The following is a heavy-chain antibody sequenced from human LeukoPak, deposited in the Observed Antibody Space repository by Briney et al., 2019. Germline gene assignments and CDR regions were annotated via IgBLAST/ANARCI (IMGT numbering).Heavy chain of an antibody. CDR2: IYTSGIT. Sequence: GESLKISCAVSGFTVSSNFMSWVRQAPGKGPEWVSVIYTSGITYYADSVRGRFTISRDNSKNTLYLQMDSLTADDTAVYYCAREDAGGTYSFDYWGQGTLVTVSS. V-gene: IGHV3-66*01. J-gene: IGHJ4*02. D-gene: IGHD1-26*01. CDR1: GFTVSSNF. CDR3: AREDAGGTYSFDY.